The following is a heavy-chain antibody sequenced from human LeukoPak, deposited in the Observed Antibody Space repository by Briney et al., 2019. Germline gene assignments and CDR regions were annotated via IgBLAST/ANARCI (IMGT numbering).Heavy chain of an antibody. D-gene: IGHD3-3*01. Sequence: SETLSLTCTVSGGSISSYYWSWIRRPPGKGLEWIGYIYYSGSTNYNPSLKSRVTISVDTSKNQFSLKLSSVTAADTAVYYCARVGTYYDFWSGIREYYFDYWGQGTLVTVSS. CDR2: IYYSGST. J-gene: IGHJ4*02. CDR1: GGSISSYY. CDR3: ARVGTYYDFWSGIREYYFDY. V-gene: IGHV4-59*01.